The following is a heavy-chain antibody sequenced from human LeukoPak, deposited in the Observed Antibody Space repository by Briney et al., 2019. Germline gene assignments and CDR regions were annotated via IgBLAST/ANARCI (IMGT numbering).Heavy chain of an antibody. J-gene: IGHJ4*02. CDR1: GFTFSSYW. V-gene: IGHV3-23*01. Sequence: GGSLRLSCAASGFTFSSYWMNWVRQAPGKGLEWVSAISGSGGSTYYADSVKGRFTISRDNSKNTLYLQMNSLRAEDTAAYYCAKADSIAAAATFDYWGQGTLVTVSS. CDR2: ISGSGGST. CDR3: AKADSIAAAATFDY. D-gene: IGHD6-13*01.